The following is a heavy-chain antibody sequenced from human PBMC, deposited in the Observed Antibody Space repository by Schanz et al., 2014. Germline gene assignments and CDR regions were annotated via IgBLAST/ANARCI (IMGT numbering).Heavy chain of an antibody. V-gene: IGHV1-2*06. J-gene: IGHJ4*02. Sequence: QVQLVQSGAEVKKPGASVKVSCKASGHPFTAYYMHWVRQAPGQGLEWMGRINPDSGDTNYVQNCQGRVTMTRDTSISTAYMELSRLTSDDTAIYYCAREGGALAGAGTAKNDYWGQGTLVTVSS. D-gene: IGHD6-13*01. CDR3: AREGGALAGAGTAKNDY. CDR2: INPDSGDT. CDR1: GHPFTAYY.